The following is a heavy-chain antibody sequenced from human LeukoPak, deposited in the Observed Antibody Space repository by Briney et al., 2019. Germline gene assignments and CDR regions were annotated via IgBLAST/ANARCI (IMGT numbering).Heavy chain of an antibody. V-gene: IGHV4-39*01. D-gene: IGHD3-22*01. CDR3: ARRRYYDGSGYLE. J-gene: IGHJ1*01. CDR1: GDSVSRSDSY. Sequence: SETLSLTCSVSGDSVSRSDSYWDWIRQPPGKGLEWIGTIYYRGRTYYSPSLKSPVTISVDPSNNQFSLNLRSVTAADTAVYYCARRRYYDGSGYLEWGQGTLLSVSS. CDR2: IYYRGRT.